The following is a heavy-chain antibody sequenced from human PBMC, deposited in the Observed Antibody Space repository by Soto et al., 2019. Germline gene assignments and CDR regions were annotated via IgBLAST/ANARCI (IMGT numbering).Heavy chain of an antibody. CDR3: ARAVLVEAGVMAHFYYGMDV. CDR2: IYYSGSA. J-gene: IGHJ6*02. Sequence: SETLSLTCTVSNGPINSADYYWSWIRQAPGKGLEWIGYIYYSGSASYNPTLKGRVSISLDTSKNQFSLKLSSMTAADTAVYYCARAVLVEAGVMAHFYYGMDVWGQGTTVTVSS. D-gene: IGHD6-19*01. CDR1: NGPINSADYY. V-gene: IGHV4-30-4*01.